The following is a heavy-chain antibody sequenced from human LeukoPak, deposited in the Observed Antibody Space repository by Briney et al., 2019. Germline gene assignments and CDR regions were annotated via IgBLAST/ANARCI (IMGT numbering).Heavy chain of an antibody. D-gene: IGHD3-3*01. J-gene: IGHJ5*02. CDR2: IKQDGSEK. V-gene: IGHV3-7*01. Sequence: GGSLRLSCAASGFTFSSYWMSWVRQAPGKGLEWVANIKQDGSEKYYVDSVKGRFTISRDNAKNSLYLQMNSLRAEDTAVYYCARAPAEYYDFWSGGDWFDPWGQGTLVTVSS. CDR3: ARAPAEYYDFWSGGDWFDP. CDR1: GFTFSSYW.